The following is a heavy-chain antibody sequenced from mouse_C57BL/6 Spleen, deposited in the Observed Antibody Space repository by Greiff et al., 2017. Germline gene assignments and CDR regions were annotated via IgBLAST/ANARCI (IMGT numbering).Heavy chain of an antibody. J-gene: IGHJ4*01. V-gene: IGHV1-62-2*01. CDR1: GYTFTEYT. D-gene: IGHD2-2*01. CDR3: ARHEGIYYGYDGYAMDY. Sequence: QVQLKESGAELVKPGASVKLSCKASGYTFTEYTIHWVKQRSGQGLEWIGWFYPGSGSIKYNEKFKDKATLTADKSSSTVYMELSRLTSEDSAVYFCARHEGIYYGYDGYAMDYWGQGTSVTVSS. CDR2: FYPGSGSI.